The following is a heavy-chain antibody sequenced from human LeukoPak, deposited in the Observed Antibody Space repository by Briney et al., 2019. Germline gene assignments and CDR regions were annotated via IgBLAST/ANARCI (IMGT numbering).Heavy chain of an antibody. CDR1: NGSIGSYY. J-gene: IGHJ4*02. CDR3: AREGARDDFVVVPAALDF. CDR2: FHRTGST. V-gene: IGHV4-4*07. D-gene: IGHD2-2*01. Sequence: SGTLSITCTASNGSIGSYYWTLIRQPAGNALQFIGLFHRTGSTNYNPSLTSRVIMSVDTSKNQFSLRLTSVTAADTAVYYCAREGARDDFVVVPAALDFWGLGTLVTVSS.